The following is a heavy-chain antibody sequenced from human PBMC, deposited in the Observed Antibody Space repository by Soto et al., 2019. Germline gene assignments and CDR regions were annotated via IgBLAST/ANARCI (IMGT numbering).Heavy chain of an antibody. CDR3: ARAGRSIGYSAFHH. Sequence: QVQLQESGPGLEKPSETLSLTCSVSGGSVTGGYYYWSWIRQPPGKGLEWIGYVYYSGSTSYNPSLKSRVPIPIEPSKNHFPLRLTSVTAADTAVYYWARAGRSIGYSAFHHGGQGTLFTFSS. J-gene: IGHJ4*02. D-gene: IGHD3-22*01. V-gene: IGHV4-61*01. CDR1: GGSVTGGYYY. CDR2: VYYSGST.